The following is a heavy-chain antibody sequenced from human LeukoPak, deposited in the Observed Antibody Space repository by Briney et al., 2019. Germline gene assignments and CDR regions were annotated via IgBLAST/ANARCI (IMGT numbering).Heavy chain of an antibody. CDR3: ARGGPGSGWHYYLDY. J-gene: IGHJ4*02. CDR2: ISYSGST. D-gene: IGHD3-22*01. CDR1: GGSISSYY. V-gene: IGHV4-59*01. Sequence: SETLSLTCTVSGGSISSYYWSWIRLPPGKGLEWIGFISYSGSTNYNPSLRSRVTISLDTSKDQFSLHLSSVTGADTAVYYCARGGPGSGWHYYLDYWGQGTLVTVSS.